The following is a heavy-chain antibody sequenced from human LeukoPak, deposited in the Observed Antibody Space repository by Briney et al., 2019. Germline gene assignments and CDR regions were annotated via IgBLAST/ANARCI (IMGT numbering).Heavy chain of an antibody. J-gene: IGHJ4*02. V-gene: IGHV3-11*06. CDR1: GFSFSDYY. D-gene: IGHD1-26*01. CDR2: ISSSSSYT. Sequence: GGSLRLSCAASGFSFSDYYMSWIRQAPGKGLEWVSYISSSSSYTNYADSVKGRFTISRDNAKNSLYLQMNSLRAEDTAVYYCARGADSGSYLFDYWGQGTLVTVSS. CDR3: ARGADSGSYLFDY.